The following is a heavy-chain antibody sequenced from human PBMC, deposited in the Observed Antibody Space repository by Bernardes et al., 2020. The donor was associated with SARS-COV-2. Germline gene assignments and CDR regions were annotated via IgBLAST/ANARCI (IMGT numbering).Heavy chain of an antibody. CDR1: GYSISSGYY. Sequence: SETLSLTCAVSGYSISSGYYWGWIRQPPGKGLEWIGSIYHSGSTYYNPSLKSRVTISVDTSKNQFSLKLSSVTAADTAVYYCARVAGWDIVVVVAAHGVYYFDYWGPGTLVTVSS. V-gene: IGHV4-38-2*01. D-gene: IGHD2-15*01. CDR3: ARVAGWDIVVVVAAHGVYYFDY. CDR2: IYHSGST. J-gene: IGHJ4*02.